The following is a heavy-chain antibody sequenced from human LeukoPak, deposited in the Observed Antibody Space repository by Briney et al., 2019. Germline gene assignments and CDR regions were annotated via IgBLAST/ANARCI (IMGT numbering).Heavy chain of an antibody. J-gene: IGHJ4*02. CDR2: ISASGDET. CDR3: TKRGRDWGPFDY. V-gene: IGHV3-23*01. Sequence: GGSLRLSCVASGFIFNNYAMGWVRQSPGKGLEWVSSISASGDETYYPDSVKGRFTISRDNSKNTLYLEMDSLRDEDTAVYYCTKRGRDWGPFDYWGQGTLVTVSS. CDR1: GFIFNNYA. D-gene: IGHD7-27*01.